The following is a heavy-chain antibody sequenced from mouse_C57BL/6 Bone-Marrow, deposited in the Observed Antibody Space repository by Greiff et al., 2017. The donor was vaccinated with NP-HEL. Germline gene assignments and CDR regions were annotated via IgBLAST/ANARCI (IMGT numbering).Heavy chain of an antibody. V-gene: IGHV1-61*01. CDR1: GYTFTSYW. CDR3: ARRIHWLRAMDY. J-gene: IGHJ4*01. Sequence: VQLQQPGAELVRPGSSVKLSCKASGYTFTSYWMDWVKQRPGQGLEWIGNIYPSDSETPYNQKFKDKATLTVDKSSSTAYMQLSSLTSEDSAVYYCARRIHWLRAMDYWGQGTSVTVSS. CDR2: IYPSDSET. D-gene: IGHD2-2*01.